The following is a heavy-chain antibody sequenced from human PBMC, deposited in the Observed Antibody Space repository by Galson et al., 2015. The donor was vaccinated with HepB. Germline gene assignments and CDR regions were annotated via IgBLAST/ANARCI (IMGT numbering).Heavy chain of an antibody. CDR3: ARGGTVTIGGPTFHY. J-gene: IGHJ4*02. CDR2: TSVYSGST. V-gene: IGHV1-18*01. CDR1: GYTFTRYT. D-gene: IGHD3-16*01. Sequence: SVKVSCKASGYTFTRYTISWLRQAPGQGLEWMGCTSVYSGSTNYAQRLQGRVTMTTDTSTSTAYMELRSLRSDDTAVYYCARGGTVTIGGPTFHYWGQGTLVTASS.